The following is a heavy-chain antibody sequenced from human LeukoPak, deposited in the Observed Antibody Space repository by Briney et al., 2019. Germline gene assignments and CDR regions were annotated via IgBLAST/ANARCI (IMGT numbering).Heavy chain of an antibody. CDR1: GGSISSGGYY. Sequence: SETLSLTCTVSGGSISSGGYYWSWIRQHPGKGLEWIGYIYYSGSTYYNPSLKSRVTISVDTSKNQFSLKLSSVTAADTAVYYCARGSLIGHNWFDPWGQGTLVTVSS. CDR2: IYYSGST. CDR3: ARGSLIGHNWFDP. V-gene: IGHV4-31*03. J-gene: IGHJ5*02.